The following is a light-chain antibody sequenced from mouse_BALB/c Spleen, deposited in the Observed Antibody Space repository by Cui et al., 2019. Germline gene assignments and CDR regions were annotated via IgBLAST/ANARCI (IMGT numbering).Light chain of an antibody. J-gene: IGKJ2*01. CDR3: QNGHSFPYT. CDR2: YAS. V-gene: IGKV5-39*01. Sequence: VMTQSPATLSVTPRDRVSLSRRASQSISDYLHWYQQKSHESPRLLIKYASQSSSGIPSRFSGSGSGSDFTLSINSVEPEDVGVYYCQNGHSFPYTFGGGTKLEIK. CDR1: QSISDY.